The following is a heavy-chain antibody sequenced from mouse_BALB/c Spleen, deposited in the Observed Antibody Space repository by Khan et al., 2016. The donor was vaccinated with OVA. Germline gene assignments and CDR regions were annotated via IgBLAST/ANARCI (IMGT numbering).Heavy chain of an antibody. CDR2: INTYTGEP. Sequence: QIQLVQSGRELKKPGETVQISCKASGFTFTNYGMNWVKQAPGKGLKWMGWINTYTGEPTFADDFKGRFAFSLETSASTAYLQINSLKNEDTATYFCARVGYNGTMDCWGQGTSVTVSS. J-gene: IGHJ4*01. D-gene: IGHD2-14*01. CDR1: GFTFTNYG. CDR3: ARVGYNGTMDC. V-gene: IGHV9-3-1*01.